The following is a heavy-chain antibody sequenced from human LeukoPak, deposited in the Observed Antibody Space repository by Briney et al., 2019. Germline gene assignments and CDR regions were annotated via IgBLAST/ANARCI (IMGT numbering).Heavy chain of an antibody. J-gene: IGHJ5*02. CDR2: IYHSGTT. CDR1: GGAISSYNW. CDR3: ARSPRGSSSRWFDP. D-gene: IGHD1-26*01. V-gene: IGHV4-4*02. Sequence: SETLSLTCAVSGGAISSYNWRSWVRQSPGKRQEWIGDIYHSGTTNYNPSLKSRVTISVDNSKNQISLKLSSVTAADTAVYYCARSPRGSSSRWFDPWGQGTLVTVSS.